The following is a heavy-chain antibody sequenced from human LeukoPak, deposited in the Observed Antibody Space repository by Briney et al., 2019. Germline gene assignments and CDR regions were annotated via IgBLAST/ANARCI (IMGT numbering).Heavy chain of an antibody. CDR1: GGSISSGGYY. CDR3: ARMRSSRGFDY. CDR2: IYYSGST. Sequence: PSETLSLTCTVSGGSISSGGYYWSWIRQHPGKGLEWIGYIYYSGSTYYNPSLKGRVTISVDTSKNQFSLKLSSVTAADTAVYYCARMRSSRGFDYWGQGTLVTVSS. J-gene: IGHJ4*02. D-gene: IGHD6-6*01. V-gene: IGHV4-31*03.